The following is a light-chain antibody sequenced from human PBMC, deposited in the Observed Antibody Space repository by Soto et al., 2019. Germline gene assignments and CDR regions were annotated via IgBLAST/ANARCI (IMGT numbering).Light chain of an antibody. J-gene: IGKJ4*01. CDR3: MQALQTPRT. Sequence: DIVMTQSPLSLPVTPGEPASISCRSSQSLLHSNGYNYLDWYLQKPGQSPQLLIYLGSNRASGVPDRFSVKGPGTDFTLKISRVEAEDVGVYYCMQALQTPRTFGGGTKVEIK. CDR1: QSLLHSNGYNY. V-gene: IGKV2-28*01. CDR2: LGS.